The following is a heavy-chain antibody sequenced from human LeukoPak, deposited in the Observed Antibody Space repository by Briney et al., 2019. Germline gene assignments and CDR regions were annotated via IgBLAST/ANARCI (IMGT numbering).Heavy chain of an antibody. CDR1: GFTFSSYA. CDR3: ARDPRYCSGGSCYSSALYYFDY. Sequence: GGSLRLFCAASGFTFSSYAMHWVRQAPGKGLEWVAVISYDGSNKYYADSVKGRFTISRDNSKNTLYLQMNSLRAEDTAVYYCARDPRYCSGGSCYSSALYYFDYWGQGTLVTVSS. CDR2: ISYDGSNK. J-gene: IGHJ4*02. V-gene: IGHV3-30-3*01. D-gene: IGHD2-15*01.